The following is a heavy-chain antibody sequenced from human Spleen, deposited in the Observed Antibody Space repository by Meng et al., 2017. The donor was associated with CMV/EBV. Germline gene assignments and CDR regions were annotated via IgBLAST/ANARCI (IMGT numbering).Heavy chain of an antibody. CDR1: GFTFSSYA. J-gene: IGHJ6*02. CDR3: AREYSSSSGDYYYCGMDV. V-gene: IGHV3-30*04. CDR2: ISYDGSNK. Sequence: GGSLRLSCAGSGFTFSSYAMHWVRQAPGKGLEWVAVISYDGSNKYYADSVKGRFTISRDNSKNTLYLQMNSLRAEDTAVYYCAREYSSSSGDYYYCGMDVWGQGTTVTVSS. D-gene: IGHD6-6*01.